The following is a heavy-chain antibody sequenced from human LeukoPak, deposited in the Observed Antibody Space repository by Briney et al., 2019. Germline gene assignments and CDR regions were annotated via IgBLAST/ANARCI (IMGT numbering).Heavy chain of an antibody. Sequence: PGRSLRLSCAASGFTFSSYAMHWVRQAPGKGLEWVANIKQDGSEKYYVDSVMGRFTISRDNAKNSLYLQMNSLRAEDTAVYYCARDKAHLAAAGFIDYWGQGTLVTVSS. CDR1: GFTFSSYA. J-gene: IGHJ4*02. CDR2: IKQDGSEK. CDR3: ARDKAHLAAAGFIDY. V-gene: IGHV3-7*01. D-gene: IGHD6-13*01.